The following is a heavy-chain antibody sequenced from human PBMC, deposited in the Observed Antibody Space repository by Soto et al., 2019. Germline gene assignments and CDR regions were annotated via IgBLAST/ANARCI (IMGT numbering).Heavy chain of an antibody. D-gene: IGHD2-21*02. Sequence: GGSLRLSCAASGFTFSSYGMHWVRQAPGKGLEWVAVISYDGSNKYYADSVKGRFTISRDNSKNTLYLQMNSLRAEDTAVYYCAKEVGVTHYYYYYGMDVWGQGTTVTVSS. CDR1: GFTFSSYG. J-gene: IGHJ6*02. V-gene: IGHV3-30*18. CDR2: ISYDGSNK. CDR3: AKEVGVTHYYYYYGMDV.